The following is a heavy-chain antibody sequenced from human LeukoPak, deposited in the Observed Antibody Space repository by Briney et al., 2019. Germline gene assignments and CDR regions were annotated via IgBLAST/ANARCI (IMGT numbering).Heavy chain of an antibody. Sequence: GGSLRLSCAASGFTFSSYGMHWVRQAPGKGLEWVAVIWYGGSNKYYADSVKGRFTISRDNSKNTLYLQMNSLRAEDTAVYYCAMGREYYYYYMDVWGKGTTVTVSS. CDR1: GFTFSSYG. V-gene: IGHV3-33*08. J-gene: IGHJ6*03. CDR2: IWYGGSNK. CDR3: AMGREYYYYYMDV.